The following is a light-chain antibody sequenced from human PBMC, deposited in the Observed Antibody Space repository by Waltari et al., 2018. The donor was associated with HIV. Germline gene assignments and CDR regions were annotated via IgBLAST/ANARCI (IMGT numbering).Light chain of an antibody. V-gene: IGKV3-20*01. Sequence: EIVLTQSPGTLSLSPGDRAPLPCRANQSISSSFLGWYSQRPGQAPRLLLYGASRRATGISDRFNGRGSGTDFTLTITRLEAEDSAVYYCQHYGTSQWTFGQGTKVEIK. CDR3: QHYGTSQWT. CDR1: QSISSSF. CDR2: GAS. J-gene: IGKJ1*01.